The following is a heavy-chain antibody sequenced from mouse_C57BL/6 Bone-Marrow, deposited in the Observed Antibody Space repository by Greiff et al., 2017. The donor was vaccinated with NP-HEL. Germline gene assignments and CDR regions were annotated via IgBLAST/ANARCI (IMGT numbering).Heavy chain of an antibody. CDR1: GYTFTSYG. D-gene: IGHD1-1*01. V-gene: IGHV1-81*01. J-gene: IGHJ1*03. CDR2: IYPRSGNT. Sequence: QVQLQQSGAELARPGASVKLSCKASGYTFTSYGISWVKQRTGQGLEWIGEIYPRSGNTYYNEKFKGKATLTADKSSSTAYMELRSLTSEDSAVYFCARDEASPYYYGSSYTGYFDVWGTGTTVTVSS. CDR3: ARDEASPYYYGSSYTGYFDV.